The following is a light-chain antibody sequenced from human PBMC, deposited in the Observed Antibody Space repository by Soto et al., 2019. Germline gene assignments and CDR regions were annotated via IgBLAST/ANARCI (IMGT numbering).Light chain of an antibody. J-gene: IGLJ2*01. CDR1: SSDVGGYNY. CDR3: SSYTSSSTLDVV. CDR2: EVS. V-gene: IGLV2-14*01. Sequence: SALTQPASVSGSPGQSITISCTGTSSDVGGYNYVSWYQQHPGKAPKLMIYEVSNRPSGVSNRFSGSKSGNTASLTISGLQDEDEADYYCSSYTSSSTLDVVFGGGTKLTV.